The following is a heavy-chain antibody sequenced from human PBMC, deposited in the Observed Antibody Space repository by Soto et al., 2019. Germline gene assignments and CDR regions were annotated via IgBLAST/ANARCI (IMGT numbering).Heavy chain of an antibody. CDR3: ARGWDSSGWRITYYYYGMDV. CDR1: GYTFTGYY. V-gene: IGHV1-2*02. CDR2: INPNSGGT. Sequence: QVQLVQSGAEVKKPGASVKVSCKASGYTFTGYYMHWVRQAPGQGLEWMGWINPNSGGTNYAQKFQGRVTMTRDTSISTAYMELSRLRSDDTAVYYCARGWDSSGWRITYYYYGMDVWGQGTTVTVSS. J-gene: IGHJ6*02. D-gene: IGHD6-19*01.